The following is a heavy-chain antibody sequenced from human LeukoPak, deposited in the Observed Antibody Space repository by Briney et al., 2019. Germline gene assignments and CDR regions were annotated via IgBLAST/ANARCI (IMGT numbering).Heavy chain of an antibody. Sequence: PGRSLRLFCSASGFTFSDYDMNWVRQAPGKGLEWVSYISYLSSHVYYGESVKGRFSISRDNAKNSLYLQMNSLGAEDTAIYYCGRAFPPLRTSSAGDLWGQGILVTVSS. J-gene: IGHJ4*02. CDR2: ISYLSSHV. V-gene: IGHV3-21*01. CDR1: GFTFSDYD. D-gene: IGHD3-16*01. CDR3: GRAFPPLRTSSAGDL.